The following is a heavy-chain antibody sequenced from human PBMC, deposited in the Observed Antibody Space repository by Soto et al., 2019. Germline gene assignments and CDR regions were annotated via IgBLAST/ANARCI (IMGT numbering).Heavy chain of an antibody. J-gene: IGHJ4*02. CDR1: GFTFSSYS. CDR2: IGTSAST. D-gene: IGHD2-2*01. V-gene: IGHV3-23*01. CDR3: ADLSRYCTSSNCD. Sequence: DVRLLESGGGLVQPGGSLRLSCAASGFTFSSYSMSWVRQAPGKGLEWVSTIGTSASTYYGDSLRGRFTISRDNSRNTLYLQMNSLRAEDTAVYYCADLSRYCTSSNCDWVQGTLVTVSS.